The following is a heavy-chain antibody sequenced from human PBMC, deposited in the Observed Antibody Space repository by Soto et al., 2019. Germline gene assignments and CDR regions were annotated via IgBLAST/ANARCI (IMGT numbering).Heavy chain of an antibody. D-gene: IGHD6-6*01. CDR2: MDNSGNT. Sequence: SETLSLTCTVSGGSISSGGSYWSWIRQHSGKGLEWIGYMDNSGNTYYNPSLKGRVTISLDTSKSQFSLELTSVTAADTAVYFRARDPGRSSSSGTYYSGMDVWGQGTTVTVSS. V-gene: IGHV4-31*03. CDR1: GGSISSGGSY. J-gene: IGHJ6*02. CDR3: ARDPGRSSSSGTYYSGMDV.